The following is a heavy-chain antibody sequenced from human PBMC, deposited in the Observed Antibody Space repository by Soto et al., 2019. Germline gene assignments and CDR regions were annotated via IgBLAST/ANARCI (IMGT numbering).Heavy chain of an antibody. CDR3: ARDHPHSYGIYYFDY. CDR1: GGSLSGDYY. Sequence: SETLSLTCAVYGGSLSGDYYWSWIRQPPGKGLEWIGYIYSSGSTNYNPSLKSRVTISADTSKNQVSLKLTSVTAADTAVYYCARDHPHSYGIYYFDYWGQGTLVTVSS. D-gene: IGHD5-18*01. CDR2: IYSSGST. V-gene: IGHV4-61*08. J-gene: IGHJ4*02.